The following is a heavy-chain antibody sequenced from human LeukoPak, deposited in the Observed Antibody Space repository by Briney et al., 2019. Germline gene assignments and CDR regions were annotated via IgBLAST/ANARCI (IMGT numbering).Heavy chain of an antibody. Sequence: SETLSLTCTVSGGSISSYYWGWIRQPPGKGLEWIGFIYYSGSTNYNPSLKSRVTISVDTSKNQFSLKLSSVTAADTAVYYCARMRGGGSYGDYWGQGTLVTVSS. CDR1: GGSISSYY. CDR3: ARMRGGGSYGDY. D-gene: IGHD1-26*01. CDR2: IYYSGST. V-gene: IGHV4-59*08. J-gene: IGHJ4*02.